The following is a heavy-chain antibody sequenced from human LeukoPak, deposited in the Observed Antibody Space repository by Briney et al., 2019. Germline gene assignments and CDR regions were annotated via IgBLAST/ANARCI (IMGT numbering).Heavy chain of an antibody. V-gene: IGHV4-31*03. Sequence: SETLSLTCTVSGGSISSSSYYWGWIRQHPGKGLEWIGDIYYSGSTYYNPSLKSRVTISVDTSKNQFSLKLSSVTAADTAVYYCARSPYTVYCSSTSCSSPRAYYYYYGMDVWGQGTTVTVSS. CDR3: ARSPYTVYCSSTSCSSPRAYYYYYGMDV. CDR1: GGSISSSSYY. J-gene: IGHJ6*02. CDR2: IYYSGST. D-gene: IGHD2-2*01.